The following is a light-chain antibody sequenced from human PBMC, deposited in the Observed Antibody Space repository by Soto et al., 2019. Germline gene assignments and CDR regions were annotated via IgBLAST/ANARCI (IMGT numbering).Light chain of an antibody. CDR2: GAS. J-gene: IGKJ2*01. CDR3: QRYGGSLYT. V-gene: IGKV3-20*01. Sequence: EIVLTQSPGTLSLSPGERATLSCRATQSVSSSYIAWYQQKPGQAPRLLIYGASSRATGIPDRFSGSGSGTDFTLTISRLELEDFAVYYCQRYGGSLYTFGQGTKLELK. CDR1: QSVSSSY.